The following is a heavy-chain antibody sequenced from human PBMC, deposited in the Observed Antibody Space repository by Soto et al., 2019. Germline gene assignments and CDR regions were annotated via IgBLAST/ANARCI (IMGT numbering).Heavy chain of an antibody. V-gene: IGHV3-23*01. J-gene: IGHJ6*02. Sequence: PGVFLRLSCAGSRFNLRHYAMNWHHQNTGKELEWVASISGSCASTEHADSVTGLYMISRDNSTNTLYVQMNIPRADATDIYSCAKSHSSPVFGVVSCCFDVWGPGTTVTVSS. D-gene: IGHD3-3*01. CDR2: ISGSCAST. CDR1: RFNLRHYA. CDR3: AKSHSSPVFGVVSCCFDV.